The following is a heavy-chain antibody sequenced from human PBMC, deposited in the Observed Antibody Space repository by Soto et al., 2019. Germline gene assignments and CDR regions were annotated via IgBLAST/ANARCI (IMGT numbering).Heavy chain of an antibody. CDR2: INPSGGST. J-gene: IGHJ4*02. CDR1: GYTFTSYY. D-gene: IGHD3-22*01. V-gene: IGHV1-46*01. Sequence: ASVKVSCKASGYTFTSYYMHWVRQAPGQGLEWMGIINPSGGSTSYAQKFQGRVTMTRDTSTSTVYMELSSLRSEDRAVYSCAGFDDSGGPHDYWGQGTPVPGSS. CDR3: AGFDDSGGPHDY.